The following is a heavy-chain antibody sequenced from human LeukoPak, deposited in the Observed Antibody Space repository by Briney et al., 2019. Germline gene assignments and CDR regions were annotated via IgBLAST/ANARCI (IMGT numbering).Heavy chain of an antibody. CDR1: GYTFTGYY. V-gene: IGHV1-2*04. CDR3: ARGGRQWLVHDAFDI. J-gene: IGHJ3*02. Sequence: ASVKVSCKASGYTFTGYYMHWVRQGPGQGLEWMGWINPNSGGTNYAQKFQGWVTMTRDTSISTAYMELSRLRSDDTAVYYCARGGRQWLVHDAFDIWGQGTMVTVSS. CDR2: INPNSGGT. D-gene: IGHD6-19*01.